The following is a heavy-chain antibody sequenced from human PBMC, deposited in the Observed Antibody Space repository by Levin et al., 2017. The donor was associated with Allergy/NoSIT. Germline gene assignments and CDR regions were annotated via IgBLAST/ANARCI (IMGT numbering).Heavy chain of an antibody. CDR2: ISWNSGSI. V-gene: IGHV3-9*01. CDR3: AKARDQWELPYFDY. D-gene: IGHD1-26*01. Sequence: GGSLRLSCAASGFTFDDYAMHWVRQAPGKGLEWVSGISWNSGSIGYADSVKGRFTISRDNAKNSLYLQMNSLRAEDTALYYCAKARDQWELPYFDYWGQGTLVTVSS. CDR1: GFTFDDYA. J-gene: IGHJ4*02.